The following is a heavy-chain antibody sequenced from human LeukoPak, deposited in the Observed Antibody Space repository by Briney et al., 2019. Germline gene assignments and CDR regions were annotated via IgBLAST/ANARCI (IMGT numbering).Heavy chain of an antibody. CDR3: ALAAKGAFFYYYMEV. J-gene: IGHJ6*03. CDR1: AYTSPNYG. D-gene: IGHD6-13*01. CDR2: ISTYNGNT. Sequence: ASVKVSCKASAYTSPNYGITWVRQAPGRGLEWMGWISTYNGNTQYAQKFQGRVTMTTDTPTKTVYMELSNLRSNDTAVYYCALAAKGAFFYYYMEVWGKGTTVTVSS. V-gene: IGHV1-18*01.